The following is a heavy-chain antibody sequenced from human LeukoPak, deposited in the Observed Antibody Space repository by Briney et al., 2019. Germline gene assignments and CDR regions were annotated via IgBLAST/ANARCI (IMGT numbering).Heavy chain of an antibody. V-gene: IGHV4-39*07. D-gene: IGHD3-10*01. CDR1: GDSISHNSYY. CDR2: IYHRGST. CDR3: ARCGSGSYYYYYYMDV. Sequence: SETLSLTCSLSGDSISHNSYYWGWIRQSPGKGLEWIGSIYHRGSTDYNPSLQSRVTISIDTSRNQFSLKLSSVTAADTAVYYCARCGSGSYYYYYYMDVWGKGTTVTISS. J-gene: IGHJ6*03.